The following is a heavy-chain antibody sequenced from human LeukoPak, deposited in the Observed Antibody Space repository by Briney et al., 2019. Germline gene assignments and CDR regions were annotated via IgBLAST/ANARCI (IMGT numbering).Heavy chain of an antibody. Sequence: SETLSLTCTVSGYSISSGYYWGWIRQPPGKGLEWIGSIYHSGSTYYNPSLKSRVTISLDTSKNQFSLKLSSVTAAGTAVYYCARYYTSGSFDYWGQGTLVTVSS. D-gene: IGHD3-10*01. J-gene: IGHJ4*02. CDR1: GYSISSGYY. CDR3: ARYYTSGSFDY. CDR2: IYHSGST. V-gene: IGHV4-38-2*02.